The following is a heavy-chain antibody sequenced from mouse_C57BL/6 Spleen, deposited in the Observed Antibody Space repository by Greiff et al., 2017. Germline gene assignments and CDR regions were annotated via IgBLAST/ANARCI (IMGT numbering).Heavy chain of an antibody. CDR2: IHPNSGST. V-gene: IGHV1-64*01. CDR3: ARSKRDLYWDWFAY. CDR1: GYTFTSYW. Sequence: QVQLQQPGAELVKPGASVKLSCKASGYTFTSYWMHWVKQRPGQGLEWIGMIHPNSGSTNYNEKFKSKATLTVDKSSSTAYMQLSSLTSEDSAVYYCARSKRDLYWDWFAYWGQGTLVTVSA. J-gene: IGHJ3*01. D-gene: IGHD4-1*01.